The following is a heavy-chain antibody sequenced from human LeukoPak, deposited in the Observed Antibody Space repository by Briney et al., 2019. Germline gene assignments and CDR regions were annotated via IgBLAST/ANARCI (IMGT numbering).Heavy chain of an antibody. CDR3: ARGIRSPLFDY. Sequence: ASVKVSCKASGYTFTHYGITWVRQAPGQGLAWMGWINTYNGDTKCAQKLQGRVTMATDTSTSTAFMELRSLRSDDSAVYYCARGIRSPLFDYWGLGTLVTVSP. V-gene: IGHV1-18*01. CDR2: INTYNGDT. CDR1: GYTFTHYG. J-gene: IGHJ4*02. D-gene: IGHD3-16*01.